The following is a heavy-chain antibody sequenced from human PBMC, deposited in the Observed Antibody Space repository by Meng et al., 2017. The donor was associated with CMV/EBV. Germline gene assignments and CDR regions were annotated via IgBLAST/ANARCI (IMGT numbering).Heavy chain of an antibody. Sequence: GESLKISCAASGFTFSSYTMHWVRQAPGKGLEWVAVISYDGSNKYYADSVKGRFTISRDNSKNTLYLQMNSLRAEDTAVYYCAIDQRKTYYDFWSGYYFDYWGQGTMVTVSS. J-gene: IGHJ4*02. CDR3: AIDQRKTYYDFWSGYYFDY. V-gene: IGHV3-30*04. D-gene: IGHD3-3*01. CDR2: ISYDGSNK. CDR1: GFTFSSYT.